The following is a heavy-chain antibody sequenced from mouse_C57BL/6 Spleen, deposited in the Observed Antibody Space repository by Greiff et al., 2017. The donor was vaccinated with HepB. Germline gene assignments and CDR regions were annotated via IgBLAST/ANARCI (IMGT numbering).Heavy chain of an antibody. CDR1: GYTFTSYW. V-gene: IGHV1-7*01. CDR3: ARSGSRYYFDY. Sequence: VQLQQSGAELAKPGASVKLSCKASGYTFTSYWMHWVKQRPGQGLEWIGYINPSSGYTKYNQKFKDKATLPADKSSSTAYMQLSSLTYEDSAVYYCARSGSRYYFDYWGQGTTLTVSS. D-gene: IGHD1-1*01. CDR2: INPSSGYT. J-gene: IGHJ2*01.